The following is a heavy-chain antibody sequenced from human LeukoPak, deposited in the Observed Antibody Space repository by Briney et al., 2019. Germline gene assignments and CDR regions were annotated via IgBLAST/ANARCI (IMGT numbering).Heavy chain of an antibody. Sequence: GASVKVSCKASGGTFSSYTIGWVRQAPGQGLEWMGRIIPILGIANYAQKFQGRVTITADKSTSTAYMELSSLRSEDTAVYYCARGGTYYDFWSGYLSHNYFDYWGQGTLVTVSS. J-gene: IGHJ4*02. D-gene: IGHD3-3*01. CDR3: ARGGTYYDFWSGYLSHNYFDY. CDR1: GGTFSSYT. CDR2: IIPILGIA. V-gene: IGHV1-69*02.